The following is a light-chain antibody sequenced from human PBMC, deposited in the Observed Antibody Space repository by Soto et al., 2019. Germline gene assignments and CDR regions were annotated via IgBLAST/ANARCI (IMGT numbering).Light chain of an antibody. V-gene: IGKV1-39*01. CDR2: AAS. Sequence: DIQMAQSPSSLSASVGDRVTITCRASQTISNYLNWYQQKPGKAPKVLIYAASRLQRGVPLRFSGSGSGTDFALTISSLQPEDFATYYCQQSFTTPWTFGQGTKVEI. CDR3: QQSFTTPWT. CDR1: QTISNY. J-gene: IGKJ1*01.